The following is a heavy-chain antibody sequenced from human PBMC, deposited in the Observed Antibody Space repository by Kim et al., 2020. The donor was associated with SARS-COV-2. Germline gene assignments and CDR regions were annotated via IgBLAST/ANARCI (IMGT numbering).Heavy chain of an antibody. J-gene: IGHJ4*02. Sequence: GGSLRLSCAASGFTFSSYGMHWVRQAPGKGLEWVAVISDDGSNKYYADSVKGRFTISRDNSKNTLYLQMNSLRAEDTAVYYCAKVLTNWELISDYWGQGTLVTVSS. CDR2: ISDDGSNK. CDR1: GFTFSSYG. V-gene: IGHV3-30*18. CDR3: AKVLTNWELISDY. D-gene: IGHD1-26*01.